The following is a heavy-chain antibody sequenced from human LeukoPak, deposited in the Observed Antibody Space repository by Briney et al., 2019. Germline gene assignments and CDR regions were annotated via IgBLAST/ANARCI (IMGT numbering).Heavy chain of an antibody. V-gene: IGHV3-15*01. Sequence: KTGGSLRLSCAASGFTFSNAWMSWVRQAPGKGLEWVGRIKSKTDGGTTDYAAPVKGRFTISRDDSKNTLYLQMNSLKTEDTAVYYCTTDLSVVVVAATQVSAWGQGTLVTVSS. CDR1: GFTFSNAW. D-gene: IGHD2-15*01. J-gene: IGHJ5*02. CDR3: TTDLSVVVVAATQVSA. CDR2: IKSKTDGGTT.